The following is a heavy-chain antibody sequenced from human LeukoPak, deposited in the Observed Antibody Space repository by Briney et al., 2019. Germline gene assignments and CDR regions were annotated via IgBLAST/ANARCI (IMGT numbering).Heavy chain of an antibody. V-gene: IGHV3-23*01. J-gene: IGHJ4*02. Sequence: GSLRLSCAASGFTFSTYAMSWVRQAPGKGLEWVSAISGSGGDTYYADSVKGRFTISRDNFKNTLHLRMNSLSAEDTAVYYCAKDGGGYTLAGYYFDYWGQGTLVTVSS. D-gene: IGHD5-12*01. CDR1: GFTFSTYA. CDR3: AKDGGGYTLAGYYFDY. CDR2: ISGSGGDT.